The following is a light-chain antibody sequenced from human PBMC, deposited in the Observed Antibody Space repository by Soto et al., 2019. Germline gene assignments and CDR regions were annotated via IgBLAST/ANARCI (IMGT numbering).Light chain of an antibody. Sequence: QCVRTRAPSAGGSPGQAVTISCTGTSNDVGIYNSVSWYQQHPGKAPKLMIYEVTKRPSGVPDRFSGSKSGNTASLTVSGLQAEDEADYYCSSYAGSNPYVFGTGTKVTVL. CDR2: EVT. V-gene: IGLV2-8*01. J-gene: IGLJ1*01. CDR1: SNDVGIYNS. CDR3: SSYAGSNPYV.